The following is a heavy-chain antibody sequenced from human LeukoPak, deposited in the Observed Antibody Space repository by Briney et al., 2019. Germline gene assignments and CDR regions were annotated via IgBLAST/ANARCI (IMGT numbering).Heavy chain of an antibody. CDR1: GGSISSGDYY. CDR2: IYYSGST. J-gene: IGHJ6*02. Sequence: SETLSLTCTVSGGSISSGDYYWSWIRQPPGKGLEWIGYIYYSGSTNYNPSLKSRVTISVDTSKNQFSLRLSSVTAADTAVYYCARDLYSSNWYYYGMDVWGQGTTVTVSS. CDR3: ARDLYSSNWYYYGMDV. D-gene: IGHD6-13*01. V-gene: IGHV4-61*08.